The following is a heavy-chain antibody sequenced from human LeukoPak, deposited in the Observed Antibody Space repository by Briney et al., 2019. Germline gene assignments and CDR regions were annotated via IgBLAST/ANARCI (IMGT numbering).Heavy chain of an antibody. V-gene: IGHV4-39*01. Sequence: AGTLSLTCTVSGGSFSSSSYYWGWIRQPPGKGLEWILSICYGGSTYYNPSLKRRITISVDTSKKQFSLKLSSVTAADTAVYYCASDARTTVTLWPYFDYWGQGTLVTVSS. D-gene: IGHD4-17*01. J-gene: IGHJ4*01. CDR2: ICYGGST. CDR3: ASDARTTVTLWPYFDY. CDR1: GGSFSSSSYY.